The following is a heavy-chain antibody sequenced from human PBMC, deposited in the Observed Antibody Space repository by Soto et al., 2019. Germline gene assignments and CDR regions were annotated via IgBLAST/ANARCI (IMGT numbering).Heavy chain of an antibody. CDR2: IIPIFGTA. D-gene: IGHD2-2*01. Sequence: ASVKVSCKASGGTFSSYAISWVRQAPGQGLEWMGGIIPIFGTANYAQKFQGRVTITADESTSTAYMELSSLRSEETAVYYCAASPEYGMDVWGQGTTVTVSS. CDR3: AASPEYGMDV. V-gene: IGHV1-69*13. CDR1: GGTFSSYA. J-gene: IGHJ6*02.